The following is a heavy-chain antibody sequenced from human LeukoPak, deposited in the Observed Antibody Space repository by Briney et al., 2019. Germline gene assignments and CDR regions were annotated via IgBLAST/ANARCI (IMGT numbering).Heavy chain of an antibody. CDR2: INPNSGGT. CDR1: GYTFTGYY. Sequence: ASVKVSCKASGYTFTGYYIHWVRQAPGQGLEWMGWINPNSGGTNYAQKFQGRVTMTRDTSISTAYMELSRLRSDDTAVYYCAREYSSSADDYFDYWGQGTLVTVSS. CDR3: AREYSSSADDYFDY. J-gene: IGHJ4*02. D-gene: IGHD6-6*01. V-gene: IGHV1-2*02.